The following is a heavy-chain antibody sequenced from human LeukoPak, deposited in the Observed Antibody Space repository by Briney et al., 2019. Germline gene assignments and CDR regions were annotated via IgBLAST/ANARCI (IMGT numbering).Heavy chain of an antibody. V-gene: IGHV4-39*01. CDR3: ARGRSDQRYSSGWSVIDY. D-gene: IGHD6-19*01. J-gene: IGHJ4*02. Sequence: SSETLSLTCNVSGVSISSSIYYWGWIRQPPGKGLEWIGSIFYSGSTYYNPSLKSRVTISVDTSKNQFSLKLSSVTAADTAVYYCARGRSDQRYSSGWSVIDYWGQGTLVTVSS. CDR1: GVSISSSIYY. CDR2: IFYSGST.